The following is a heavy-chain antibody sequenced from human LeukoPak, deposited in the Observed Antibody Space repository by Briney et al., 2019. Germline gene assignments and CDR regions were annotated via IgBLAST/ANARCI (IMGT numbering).Heavy chain of an antibody. CDR2: INTDSGNP. CDR1: GGNFNTYA. CDR3: VKEILRFDL. V-gene: IGHV7-4-1*02. Sequence: ASVKVSCKASGGNFNTYAISWVRQAPGQGLEWMGWINTDSGNPTYAQGFTGRFVFSLDSAVSTAYLQISNLMPEDTGKYYCVKEILRFDLWGQGTMVTVSS. J-gene: IGHJ3*01.